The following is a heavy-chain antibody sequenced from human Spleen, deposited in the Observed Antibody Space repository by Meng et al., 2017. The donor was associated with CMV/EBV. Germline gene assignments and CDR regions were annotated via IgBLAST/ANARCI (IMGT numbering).Heavy chain of an antibody. CDR1: FSVYY. V-gene: IGHV1-2*02. CDR2: IHPNTGGT. Sequence: FSVYYIHWVRQATGQGLEWMGWIHPNTGGTTYAQRFQGRFTLTRDTSTTTAFMELSGLKSGDTAVYYCARHLEEYRFGLAAQQNYFDPWAPGALVTVSS. D-gene: IGHD2-15*01. J-gene: IGHJ5*02. CDR3: ARHLEEYRFGLAAQQNYFDP.